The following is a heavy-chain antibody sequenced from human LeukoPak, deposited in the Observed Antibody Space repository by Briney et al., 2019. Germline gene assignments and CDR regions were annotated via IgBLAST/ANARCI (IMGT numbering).Heavy chain of an antibody. CDR3: TRVGLLEFLQNANYFYYGMDV. CDR2: ISYDGSNK. D-gene: IGHD3-3*01. Sequence: PGGSLRLSCAASGFTFSNYAMHWVRQAPGKGLEWVAVISYDGSNKYYADSVKGRFTISRDNSKNTLYLQMNSLGADDTAVYYCTRVGLLEFLQNANYFYYGMDVWGQGTTVTVSS. J-gene: IGHJ6*02. CDR1: GFTFSNYA. V-gene: IGHV3-30-3*01.